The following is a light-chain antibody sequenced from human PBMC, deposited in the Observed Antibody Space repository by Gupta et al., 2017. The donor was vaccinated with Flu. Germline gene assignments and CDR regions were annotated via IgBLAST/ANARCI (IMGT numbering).Light chain of an antibody. J-gene: IGLJ3*02. CDR1: RSNIGTNS. V-gene: IGLV1-44*01. CDR2: GNN. Sequence: QSVLSQPPSASGTPGQWLTISCSGGRSNIGTNSVNWYQQLPGTAPKLLIYGNNQRPSGVPDRFSGSKSGTSVALVISGLQSADEADYHCSTWDDSLKGWVFGGGTKLTVL. CDR3: STWDDSLKGWV.